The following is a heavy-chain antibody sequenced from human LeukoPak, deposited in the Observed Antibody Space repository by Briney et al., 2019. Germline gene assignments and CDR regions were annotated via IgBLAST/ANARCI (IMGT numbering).Heavy chain of an antibody. J-gene: IGHJ4*02. CDR1: GFTFSSYG. CDR2: IRYDGSNK. Sequence: GGSLRLSCAASGFTFSSYGMHWVRQAPGKGLEWVAFIRYDGSNKYYADSVKGRFTISRDYSKNTLYLQMNSLRAEDTAVYYCAKDRGPYYGSGSYLAYWGQGTLVTVSS. V-gene: IGHV3-30*02. CDR3: AKDRGPYYGSGSYLAY. D-gene: IGHD3-10*01.